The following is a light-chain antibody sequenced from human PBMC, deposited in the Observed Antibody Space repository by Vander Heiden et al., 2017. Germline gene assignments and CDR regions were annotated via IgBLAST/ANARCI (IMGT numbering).Light chain of an antibody. V-gene: IGKV3-11*01. CDR2: DAS. J-gene: IGKJ1*01. CDR1: QSVSSY. CDR3: QQRSNWPLWT. Sequence: EIVLTQSPATLSLSPGDRATLSGRASQSVSSYLAWYQQKPGQAPRLLIYDASNRATGIPARFSGSGSGTDFTLTISSLEPEDFAVYYCQQRSNWPLWTFGQGTKVEIK.